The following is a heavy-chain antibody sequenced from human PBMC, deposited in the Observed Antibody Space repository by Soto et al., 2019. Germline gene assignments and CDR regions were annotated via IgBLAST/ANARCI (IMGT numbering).Heavy chain of an antibody. CDR1: GGSISSGDYY. V-gene: IGHV4-30-4*01. D-gene: IGHD2-2*01. J-gene: IGHJ6*02. CDR2: IYYSGST. Sequence: PSETLSLTCTVSGGSISSGDYYWSWIRQPPGKGLEWIGYIYYSGSTYYNPSLKSRVTISVDTSKNQFSLKLSSVTAADTAVYYCARDTWSDIVLVPAAGEWNGMDVWGQGTTVTVSS. CDR3: ARDTWSDIVLVPAAGEWNGMDV.